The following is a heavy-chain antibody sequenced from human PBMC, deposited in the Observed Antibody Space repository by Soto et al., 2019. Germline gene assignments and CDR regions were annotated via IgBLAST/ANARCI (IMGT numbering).Heavy chain of an antibody. D-gene: IGHD2-2*01. J-gene: IGHJ4*02. CDR2: IKQDGGEK. CDR1: GFTFSSYW. Sequence: EVQLVESGGNLVQPGGSLRFSCVASGFTFSSYWMTWVRQAPGKGLEWVGNIKQDGGEKNYVDSVKGRFTISRDNAKNSVYWQMNSLRAEDTAVYYCAREIVVPRGASHFDYWGPGTLVTVSS. V-gene: IGHV3-7*04. CDR3: AREIVVPRGASHFDY.